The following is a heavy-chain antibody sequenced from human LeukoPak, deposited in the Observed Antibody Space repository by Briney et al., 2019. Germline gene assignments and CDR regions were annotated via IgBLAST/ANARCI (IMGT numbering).Heavy chain of an antibody. D-gene: IGHD5-18*01. Sequence: SETLSLTCTVSGGSISSYYWSWIRQPPGKGLGWFGYIYYSGSTNYNPSLKSRVTISVDTSKNQFSLKLSSVTAADTAVYYCARTTEGGYTYDYFYYYYMDVWGKGTTVTISS. CDR2: IYYSGST. J-gene: IGHJ6*03. V-gene: IGHV4-59*01. CDR3: ARTTEGGYTYDYFYYYYMDV. CDR1: GGSISSYY.